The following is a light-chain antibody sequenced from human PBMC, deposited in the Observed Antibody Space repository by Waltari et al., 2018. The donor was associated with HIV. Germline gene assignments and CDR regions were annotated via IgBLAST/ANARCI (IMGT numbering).Light chain of an antibody. V-gene: IGLV1-40*01. CDR1: TSNLGAGYA. CDR2: GNT. CDR3: QSYDNALSGSL. Sequence: QSVLTQPPSVSGAPGQRVTISCTGTTSNLGAGYAVHRYQQRPVTAPKLLVFGNTNRPSGVPDRFSGSKSGTSASLAITGLQAGDEGDYYCQSYDNALSGSLFGGGTKVTVL. J-gene: IGLJ2*01.